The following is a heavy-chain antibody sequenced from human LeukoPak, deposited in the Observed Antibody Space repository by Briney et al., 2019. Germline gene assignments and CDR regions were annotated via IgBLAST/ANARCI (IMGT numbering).Heavy chain of an antibody. V-gene: IGHV4-4*07. Sequence: SETLSLTCTVSGGAISSYYWSWIRQPAGKGLEWIGRIYTSGSTNYNPSLKSRVTMSVDTSKSQFSLKLSSVTAADTAVYYCATHLSSGFDYWGQGTLVTASS. J-gene: IGHJ4*02. CDR3: ATHLSSGFDY. D-gene: IGHD6-19*01. CDR2: IYTSGST. CDR1: GGAISSYY.